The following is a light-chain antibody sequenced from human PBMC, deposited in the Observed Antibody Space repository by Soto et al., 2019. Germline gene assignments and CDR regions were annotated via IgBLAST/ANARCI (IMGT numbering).Light chain of an antibody. CDR1: SSDVGAYNY. V-gene: IGLV2-14*01. CDR2: EVI. CDR3: SSFTISSTRI. J-gene: IGLJ2*01. Sequence: QAVLTQPASVSGSPGQSITISCTGTSSDVGAYNYVSWYQQHPGKPPQLIIYEVINRPSGVSNRFSASKSGNTASLTIAGLQAEDEADYYCSSFTISSTRIFGGGTKLTVL.